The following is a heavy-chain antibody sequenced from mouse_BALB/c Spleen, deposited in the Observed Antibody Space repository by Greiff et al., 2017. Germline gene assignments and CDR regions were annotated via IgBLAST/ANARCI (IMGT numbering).Heavy chain of an antibody. CDR2: ISNGGGST. V-gene: IGHV5-12-2*01. J-gene: IGHJ2*01. CDR3: ARENYGSLDY. D-gene: IGHD1-1*01. CDR1: GFTFSSYT. Sequence: EVQRVESGGGLVQPGGSLKLSCAASGFTFSSYTMSWVRQTPEKRLEWVAYISNGGGSTYYPDTVKGRFTISRDNAKNTLYLQMSSLKSEDTAMYYCARENYGSLDYWGQGTTLTVSS.